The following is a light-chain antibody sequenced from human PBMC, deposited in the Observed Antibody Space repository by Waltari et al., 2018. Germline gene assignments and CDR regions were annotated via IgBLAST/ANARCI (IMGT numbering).Light chain of an antibody. J-gene: IGLJ2*01. CDR1: SRDVGSHNY. CDR2: DVN. Sequence: QSALTQPASVSGSPGQSITIPCTGTSRDVGSHNYVPWYQQHPGKAPKLMIYDVNNRPSGVSNRFSGSKSGNTASLTISGLQAEDEGDYYCSTYISSRTLVIFGGGTKLTVL. CDR3: STYISSRTLVI. V-gene: IGLV2-14*01.